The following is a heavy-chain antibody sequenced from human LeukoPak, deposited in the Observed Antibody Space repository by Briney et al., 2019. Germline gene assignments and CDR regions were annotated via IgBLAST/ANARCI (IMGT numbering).Heavy chain of an antibody. Sequence: GESLKISCKGSGYSFTSYWISWVRQMPGKGLEWMGRIDPSDSYTNYSPSFQGHVTISADKSISTAYLQWSSLKASDTAMYYRARSAVAGTGDWYFDLWGRGTLVTVSS. V-gene: IGHV5-10-1*01. CDR2: IDPSDSYT. CDR1: GYSFTSYW. D-gene: IGHD6-19*01. CDR3: ARSAVAGTGDWYFDL. J-gene: IGHJ2*01.